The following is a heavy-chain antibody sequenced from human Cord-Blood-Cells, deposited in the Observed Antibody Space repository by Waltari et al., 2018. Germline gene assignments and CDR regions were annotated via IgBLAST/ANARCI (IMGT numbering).Heavy chain of an antibody. D-gene: IGHD1-26*01. CDR2: SNPKSGGT. CDR3: ARDEGIVGATDY. J-gene: IGHJ4*02. CDR1: GYTFTGYY. V-gene: IGHV1-2*02. Sequence: QVQLVQSGAEVKKPGASVKVSCKASGYTFTGYYMHWVRQAPGQGLEWMGWSNPKSGGTNYAQKFKGRVTMTMDTSISTAYMELSRLRSDDTAVYYFARDEGIVGATDYWGQGTLVTVSS.